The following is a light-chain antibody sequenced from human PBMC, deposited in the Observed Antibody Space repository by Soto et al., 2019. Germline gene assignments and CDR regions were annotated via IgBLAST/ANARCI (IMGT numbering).Light chain of an antibody. Sequence: QSALTQPASVSGSPGQSITISCTGTSSDVGGYNYVSWYQQHPGKAPKFMIYDVSNRLSGVSNRFSGSKSGNTAYLSISGLQAEDEADYYCASYPTSNTRQIVFGTGTKVTVL. CDR2: DVS. CDR1: SSDVGGYNY. V-gene: IGLV2-14*01. J-gene: IGLJ1*01. CDR3: ASYPTSNTRQIV.